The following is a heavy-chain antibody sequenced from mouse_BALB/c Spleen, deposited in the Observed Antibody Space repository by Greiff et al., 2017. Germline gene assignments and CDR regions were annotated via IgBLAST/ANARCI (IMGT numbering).Heavy chain of an antibody. J-gene: IGHJ4*01. CDR2: ISYSGST. CDR3: ARSGTYYYAMDY. D-gene: IGHD4-1*01. V-gene: IGHV3-2*02. Sequence: EVKLVESGPGLVKPSQSLSLTCTVTGYSITSDYAWNWIRQFPGNKLEWMGYISYSGSTSYNPSLKSRIPITRDTSKNQFFLQLNSVTTEDTATYYCARSGTYYYAMDYWGQGTAVTVSS. CDR1: GYSITSDYA.